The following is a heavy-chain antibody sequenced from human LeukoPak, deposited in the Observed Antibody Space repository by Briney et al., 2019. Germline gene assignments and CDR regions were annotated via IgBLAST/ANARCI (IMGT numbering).Heavy chain of an antibody. J-gene: IGHJ4*02. CDR1: GASVSSNGYY. Sequence: PSETLSLTCTVSGASVSSNGYYWNWIRQPPGKGLEWIGYIVNRGSTNYNLSLKSRVTIAVDTSNNQFSLRLNSVTAADTAVYFCALLQAYRPLDYWGQGTLVTVSS. V-gene: IGHV4-61*08. D-gene: IGHD2/OR15-2a*01. CDR3: ALLQAYRPLDY. CDR2: IVNRGST.